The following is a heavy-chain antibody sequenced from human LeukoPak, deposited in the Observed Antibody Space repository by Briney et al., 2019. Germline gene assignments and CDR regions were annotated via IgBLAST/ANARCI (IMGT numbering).Heavy chain of an antibody. J-gene: IGHJ5*02. D-gene: IGHD3-3*01. Sequence: GGSLRLSCAASGFTFSSYSLNWVRQAPGKGLEWVSYIIPSSSSMYYADSVKGRFTISRDNARNSLYLQMNSLSTEDTALYYCARDAASGNNWFDPWGQGTLVTVSS. CDR3: ARDAASGNNWFDP. CDR2: IIPSSSSM. CDR1: GFTFSSYS. V-gene: IGHV3-48*01.